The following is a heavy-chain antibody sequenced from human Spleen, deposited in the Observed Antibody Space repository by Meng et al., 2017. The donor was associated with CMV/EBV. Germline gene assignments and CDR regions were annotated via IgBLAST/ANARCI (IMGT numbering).Heavy chain of an antibody. CDR2: INPNSGDT. V-gene: IGHV1-2*02. J-gene: IGHJ6*02. CDR1: GYTFTGYY. Sequence: ASVKVSCKASGYTFTGYYMHWLRQAPGQGLEWMGWINPNSGDTNYAQNFQGRVTMTRDTSISTAYMELSSLRSDDTAVYYCARDGGMDVWGQGTTVTVSS. CDR3: ARDGGMDV.